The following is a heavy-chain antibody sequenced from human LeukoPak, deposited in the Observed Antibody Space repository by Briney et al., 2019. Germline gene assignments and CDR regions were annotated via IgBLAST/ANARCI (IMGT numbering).Heavy chain of an antibody. CDR2: IYYTGPT. CDR1: GGSINGYY. V-gene: IGHV4-59*12. Sequence: PSETLSLTCTVSGGSINGYYWNWIRQPPGKGLEWIGYIYYTGPTNYNPSLKSRVTISVDTSKDQFSLKLTSVTAADTAIYYCARNLYGSETYPLDYWGQGTLVTVSS. D-gene: IGHD3-10*01. J-gene: IGHJ4*02. CDR3: ARNLYGSETYPLDY.